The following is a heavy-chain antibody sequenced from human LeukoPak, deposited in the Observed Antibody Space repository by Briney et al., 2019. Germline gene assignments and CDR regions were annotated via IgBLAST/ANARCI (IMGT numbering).Heavy chain of an antibody. D-gene: IGHD3-10*01. J-gene: IGHJ6*02. V-gene: IGHV4-34*01. CDR2: INHSGST. CDR3: ARVYGSGSYYPKYYYYYYGMDV. Sequence: SETLSLTCAVYGGSFSGYYWSWIRQPPGKGLEWIGEINHSGSTNYNPSLKSRVTISADTSKNQFSLKLSSVTAADTAVYYCARVYGSGSYYPKYYYYYYGMDVWGQGTTVTVSS. CDR1: GGSFSGYY.